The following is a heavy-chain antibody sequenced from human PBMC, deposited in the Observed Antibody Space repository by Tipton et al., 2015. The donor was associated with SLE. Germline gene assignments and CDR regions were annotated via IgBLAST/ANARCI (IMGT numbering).Heavy chain of an antibody. J-gene: IGHJ4*02. CDR3: ARRREADIVGPFDY. Sequence: VQLVPSGGGLIQPGGSLRLSCAASGFTFSSYSMNWVRQAPGKGLEWVSSISSSSSYIYYADSVKGRFTISRDNAKNSLYLQMNSLRAEDTAVYYCARRREADIVGPFDYWGQGTLVTASS. V-gene: IGHV3-21*01. CDR1: GFTFSSYS. CDR2: ISSSSSYI. D-gene: IGHD5-12*01.